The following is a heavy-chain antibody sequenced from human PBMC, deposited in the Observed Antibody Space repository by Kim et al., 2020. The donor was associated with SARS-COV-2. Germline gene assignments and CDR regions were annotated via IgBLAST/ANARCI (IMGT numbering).Heavy chain of an antibody. CDR3: ARVSSSWFEAYFDY. J-gene: IGHJ4*02. V-gene: IGHV4-34*01. Sequence: NPSLKSRVTMSVDTSKNQFSLKLRSVTAADTAVYYCARVSSSWFEAYFDYWGQGTLVTVSS. D-gene: IGHD6-13*01.